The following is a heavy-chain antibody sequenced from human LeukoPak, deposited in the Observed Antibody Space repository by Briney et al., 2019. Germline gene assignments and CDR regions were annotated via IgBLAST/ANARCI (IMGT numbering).Heavy chain of an antibody. CDR1: GYTFTSCG. V-gene: IGHV1-18*01. D-gene: IGHD3-22*01. CDR3: ARAFTYYYDSSGYYSNPDAFDI. CDR2: IDAYNGNT. Sequence: ASVKVSCKASGYTFTSCGISWVRQPPGQGLEWMGWIDAYNGNTNYAQKLQGRVTMTTDTSTSTAYMELRSLRSDDTAVYYCARAFTYYYDSSGYYSNPDAFDIWGQGTMVTVSS. J-gene: IGHJ3*02.